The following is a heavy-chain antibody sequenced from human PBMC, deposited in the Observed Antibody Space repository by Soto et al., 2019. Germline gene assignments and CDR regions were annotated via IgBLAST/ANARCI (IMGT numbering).Heavy chain of an antibody. V-gene: IGHV4-4*02. CDR3: ARVSGSYYYGMDV. CDR2: IYHSGST. Sequence: QVQLQESGPGLVKPSGTLSLTCAVSGGSISSSNWWSWVRQPPGKGLEWIGEIYHSGSTNYNPSRKSRVTVSVGKSKNQFSLKLSSVTAADTAVYYCARVSGSYYYGMDVWGQGTTVTVSS. D-gene: IGHD1-26*01. J-gene: IGHJ6*02. CDR1: GGSISSSNW.